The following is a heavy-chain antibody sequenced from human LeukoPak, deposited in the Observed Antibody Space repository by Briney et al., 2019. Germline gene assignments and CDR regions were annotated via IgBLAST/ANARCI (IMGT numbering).Heavy chain of an antibody. Sequence: GGSLRLSCAASGFTFSSYEMNWVRQAPGKGLEWVSYISSSGSTIYYADSVKGRFTISRDNSKNTLYLQMNSLRAEDTAVYYCARAPSRGTPTIDDYWGQGTLVTVSS. V-gene: IGHV3-48*03. CDR1: GFTFSSYE. D-gene: IGHD5-24*01. CDR3: ARAPSRGTPTIDDY. CDR2: ISSSGSTI. J-gene: IGHJ4*02.